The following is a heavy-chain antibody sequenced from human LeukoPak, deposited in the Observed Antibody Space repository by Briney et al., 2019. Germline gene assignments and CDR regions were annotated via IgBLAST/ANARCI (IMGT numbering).Heavy chain of an antibody. CDR2: INHSGST. Sequence: SETLSLTCAVYGGSFSGYYWSWIRQPPGKGLEWIGEINHSGSTNYNPSLKSRVTISVDTSKNQFSLKLSSVTAADTAVYYCARGLTSPYYDFWSGYIGNWFDPWGEGTLVTVSS. CDR3: ARGLTSPYYDFWSGYIGNWFDP. D-gene: IGHD3-3*01. J-gene: IGHJ5*02. V-gene: IGHV4-34*01. CDR1: GGSFSGYY.